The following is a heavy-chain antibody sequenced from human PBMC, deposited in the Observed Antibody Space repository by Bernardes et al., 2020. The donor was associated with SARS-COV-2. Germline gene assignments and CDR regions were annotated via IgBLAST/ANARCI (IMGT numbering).Heavy chain of an antibody. CDR3: ATAYSGSYYYFDY. CDR1: GGSISSSSDY. J-gene: IGHJ4*02. D-gene: IGHD1-26*01. V-gene: IGHV4-39*01. CDR2: IYYSGST. Sequence: SETLSLTCTVSGGSISSSSDYWGWIRQPPGKGLEWIGSIYYSGSTYYNPSLKSRVTMSVDTSKNQFSLKLSSVTAADTAVYYCATAYSGSYYYFDYWGQGTLGTVSS.